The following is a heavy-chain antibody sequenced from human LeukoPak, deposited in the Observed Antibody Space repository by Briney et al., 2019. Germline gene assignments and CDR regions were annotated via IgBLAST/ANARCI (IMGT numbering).Heavy chain of an antibody. Sequence: SETLSLTCTVSGGSISSSSYYWGWIRQPPGKGLEWIGSIYYSGSTYYNPSLKSRVTISVDTSKNQFSLKLSSVTAADTAVYYCAGPVYCSGGSCYRGHDAFDIWGQGTMVTVSS. D-gene: IGHD2-15*01. CDR3: AGPVYCSGGSCYRGHDAFDI. CDR1: GGSISSSSYY. J-gene: IGHJ3*02. V-gene: IGHV4-39*01. CDR2: IYYSGST.